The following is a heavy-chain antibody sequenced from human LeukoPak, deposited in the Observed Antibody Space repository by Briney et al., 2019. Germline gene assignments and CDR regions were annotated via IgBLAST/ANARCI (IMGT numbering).Heavy chain of an antibody. D-gene: IGHD3-22*01. Sequence: GGSLRLSCAASGFTFSSYGMHWVRQAPGKGLEWVAVIWYDGSNKYYADSVKGRFTISRDNSKNTLYLQMNSLRAEDTAVYYCAKSRGRRYYDSSGYYPDAFDIWGQGTMVTVSS. CDR1: GFTFSSYG. CDR3: AKSRGRRYYDSSGYYPDAFDI. J-gene: IGHJ3*02. CDR2: IWYDGSNK. V-gene: IGHV3-33*06.